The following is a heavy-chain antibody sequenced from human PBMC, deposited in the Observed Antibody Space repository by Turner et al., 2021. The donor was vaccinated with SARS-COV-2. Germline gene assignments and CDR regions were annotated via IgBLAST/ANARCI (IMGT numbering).Heavy chain of an antibody. J-gene: IGHJ4*02. V-gene: IGHV3-48*01. CDR2: ISSGSTDI. Sequence: EVRLVDSGGGLAQPGGSLRLSCASSGFTFSSYAINWVRQDPGKGLEWLSYISSGSTDIYYADSVRGRFTVSRENARNSLYLKMKNLRAEETAVYYCAREKRYSIDYWGQGTLVTVSS. CDR3: AREKRYSIDY. CDR1: GFTFSSYA. D-gene: IGHD1-1*01.